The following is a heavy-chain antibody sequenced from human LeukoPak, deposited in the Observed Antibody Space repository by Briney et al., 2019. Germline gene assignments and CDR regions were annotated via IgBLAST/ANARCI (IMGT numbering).Heavy chain of an antibody. CDR2: ISGSGGTT. CDR3: GVVVYYDSSGYYPSDL. J-gene: IGHJ5*02. CDR1: GFTFSSYA. D-gene: IGHD3-22*01. Sequence: GGSLRLSCAGFGFTFSSYAMTWVRQAPGKGLKWVSGISGSGGTTYYADSVKGRFTISRDNFNNTLYLQMNSMRVEDTALYAKGVVVYYDSSGYYPSDLWGQGTLVTVSS. V-gene: IGHV3-23*01.